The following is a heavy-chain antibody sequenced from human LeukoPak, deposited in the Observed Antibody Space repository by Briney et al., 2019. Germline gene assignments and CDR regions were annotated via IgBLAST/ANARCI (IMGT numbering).Heavy chain of an antibody. J-gene: IGHJ4*02. V-gene: IGHV4-59*01. CDR1: GGSIRSYY. D-gene: IGHD3-22*01. CDR2: IYYTGST. CDR3: ARVAPSQWLLLPNYFDY. Sequence: SETLSLTCTVSGGSIRSYYWSWNRQPPGKGLEWNGYIYYTGSTKYNSSLKSRVTISVDTSKNQFSLKLSSVTAADTAVYYCARVAPSQWLLLPNYFDYWGQETLVTVSS.